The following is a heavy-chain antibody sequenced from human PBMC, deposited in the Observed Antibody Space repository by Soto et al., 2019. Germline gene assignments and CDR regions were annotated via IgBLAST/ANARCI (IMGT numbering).Heavy chain of an antibody. CDR1: GYTFTSYD. Sequence: ASVKVSCKASGYTFTSYDINWVRQATGQGLEWMGWMNPNSGNTGYAQKFQGRVTMTRNTSISTAYMELSSLKSEDTAVYYCARGGGITIFGVVIINNWFDPWGQGTLVTVSS. V-gene: IGHV1-8*01. J-gene: IGHJ5*02. D-gene: IGHD3-3*01. CDR3: ARGGGITIFGVVIINNWFDP. CDR2: MNPNSGNT.